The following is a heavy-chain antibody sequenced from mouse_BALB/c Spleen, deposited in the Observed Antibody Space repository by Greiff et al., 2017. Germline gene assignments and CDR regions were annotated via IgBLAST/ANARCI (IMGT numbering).Heavy chain of an antibody. CDR3: ARGPYYYGSSTDYYAMDY. J-gene: IGHJ4*01. CDR1: GFTFSSYA. D-gene: IGHD1-1*01. CDR2: ISSGGST. Sequence: DVHLVESGGGLVKPGGSLKLSCAASGFTFSSYAMSWVRQTPEKRLEWVASISSGGSTYYPDSVKGRFTISRDNARNILYLQMSSLRSEDTAMYYCARGPYYYGSSTDYYAMDYWGQGTSVTVSS. V-gene: IGHV5-6-5*01.